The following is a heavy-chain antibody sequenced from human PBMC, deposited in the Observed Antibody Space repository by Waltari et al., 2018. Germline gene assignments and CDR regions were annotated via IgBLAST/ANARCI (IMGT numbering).Heavy chain of an antibody. CDR3: AKGIRATATYFYMDV. CDR2: ISDDGQTS. D-gene: IGHD3-10*01. Sequence: EARLEESGGGLEQPGKSLRLSCSASGFTFSTYAMTWFRQAPGKGLEWGSSISDDGQTSFYADSVKGRCIISRDNSKSTLFLHLNSLRGDDTARYYCAKGIRATATYFYMDVWGKGTTVTVSS. V-gene: IGHV3-23*04. J-gene: IGHJ6*03. CDR1: GFTFSTYA.